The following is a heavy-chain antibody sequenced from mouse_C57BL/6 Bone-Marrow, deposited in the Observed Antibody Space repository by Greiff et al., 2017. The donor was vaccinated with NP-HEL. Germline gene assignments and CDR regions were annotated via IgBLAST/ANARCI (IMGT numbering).Heavy chain of an antibody. D-gene: IGHD2-2*01. Sequence: QVPLPPPGAELVLPVASVKLSCKASGYTFTSYWMHWVKQRPGQGLEWIGEIDPSASYTNYNQKFKGKSTLTVDKSSSTAYMQLSSLTSEDSAVYYCAWLPFDYWGQGTTLTVSS. CDR3: AWLPFDY. J-gene: IGHJ2*01. CDR1: GYTFTSYW. V-gene: IGHV1-69*01. CDR2: IDPSASYT.